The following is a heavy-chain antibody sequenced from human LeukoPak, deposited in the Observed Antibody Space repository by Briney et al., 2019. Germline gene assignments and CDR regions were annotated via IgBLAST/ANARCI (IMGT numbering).Heavy chain of an antibody. CDR2: IYYSGST. CDR3: ARRGDQWELWSRSNAFDI. V-gene: IGHV4-59*01. CDR1: GGSISSYY. D-gene: IGHD1-26*01. J-gene: IGHJ3*02. Sequence: SETLSLTCTVSGGSISSYYWSWIRQPPGKGLEWIGYIYYSGSTNYNPSLKSRVTISVDTSKNQFSLKLSSVTAADTAVYCCARRGDQWELWSRSNAFDIWGQGTMVTVSS.